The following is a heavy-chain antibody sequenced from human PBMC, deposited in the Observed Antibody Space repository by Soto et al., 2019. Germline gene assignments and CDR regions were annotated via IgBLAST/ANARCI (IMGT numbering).Heavy chain of an antibody. Sequence: SETLSFTCTVSGGSISSSSYYWGWIRQPPGKGLEWIGSIYYSGSTYYNPSLKSRVTISVDTSKNQFSLKLSSVTAADTAVYYCARLGYTTINHYYYYGMDVWGQGTTVTVSS. D-gene: IGHD5-18*01. CDR2: IYYSGST. CDR1: GGSISSSSYY. J-gene: IGHJ6*02. CDR3: ARLGYTTINHYYYYGMDV. V-gene: IGHV4-39*01.